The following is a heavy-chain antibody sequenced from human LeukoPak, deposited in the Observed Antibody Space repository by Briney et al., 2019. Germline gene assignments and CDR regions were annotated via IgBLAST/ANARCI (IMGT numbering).Heavy chain of an antibody. CDR3: ARVQYDFWSGYPLGWFDP. CDR1: GGSISSGSYY. CDR2: IYTSGST. V-gene: IGHV4-61*02. J-gene: IGHJ5*02. Sequence: NPSQTLSLTCTVSGGSISSGSYYWSWIRRPAGKGLEWIVRIYTSGSTNYNPSLKSRVTISVDTSKNQFSLKLSSVTAADTAVYYCARVQYDFWSGYPLGWFDPWGQGTLVTVSS. D-gene: IGHD3-3*01.